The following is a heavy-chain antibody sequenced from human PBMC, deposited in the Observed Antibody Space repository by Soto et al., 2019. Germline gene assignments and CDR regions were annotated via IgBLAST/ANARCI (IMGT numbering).Heavy chain of an antibody. J-gene: IGHJ3*02. CDR2: ISYDGSNK. V-gene: IGHV3-30-3*01. CDR1: GFTFSSYA. D-gene: IGHD3-22*01. CDR3: GRESYYYHSSGYGSFDI. Sequence: QVQLVESGGGVVQPGRSLRLSCAASGFTFSSYAMHWVRQAPGKGLEWVAVISYDGSNKYYADSVKGRFTISRDNSKNTLYLQMNSLRAEETAVYYCGRESYYYHSSGYGSFDIWGQGTMVTVSS.